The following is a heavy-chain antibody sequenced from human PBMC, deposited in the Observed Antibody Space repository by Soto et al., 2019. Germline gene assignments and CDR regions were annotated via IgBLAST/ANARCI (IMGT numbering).Heavy chain of an antibody. Sequence: SVKVSCKASGGTFSSYAISWVRQAPGQGLEWMGGIIPIFGTANYAQKFQGRVTITSDESTSTAYMELSSLRSEDTAVYYCASTKAIFGVYPFDYWGQGTLVTVSS. CDR1: GGTFSSYA. CDR3: ASTKAIFGVYPFDY. J-gene: IGHJ4*02. V-gene: IGHV1-69*13. D-gene: IGHD3-3*01. CDR2: IIPIFGTA.